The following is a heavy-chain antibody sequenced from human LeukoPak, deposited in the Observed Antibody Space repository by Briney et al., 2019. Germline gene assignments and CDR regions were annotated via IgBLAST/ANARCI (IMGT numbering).Heavy chain of an antibody. Sequence: GGSLRLSCAASEFTFGRYAMSWVRQAPGKGLERVSAISANGGKTYYAVSVKGRFTISRDNSKNTLSLQMSGLRADDTAVYYCVKLTESFSDSRSDFWGQGTLVTVSS. CDR3: VKLTESFSDSRSDF. D-gene: IGHD3-22*01. V-gene: IGHV3-23*01. CDR1: EFTFGRYA. CDR2: ISANGGKT. J-gene: IGHJ4*02.